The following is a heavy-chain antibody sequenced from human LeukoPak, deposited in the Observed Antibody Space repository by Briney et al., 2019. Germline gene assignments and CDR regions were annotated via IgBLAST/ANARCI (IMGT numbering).Heavy chain of an antibody. V-gene: IGHV4-59*08. CDR3: ARHEFCGDECYYFDY. CDR1: GGSISRYY. J-gene: IGHJ4*02. D-gene: IGHD2-21*01. CDR2: IYYSGST. Sequence: SETLSLTCTVSGGSISRYYWSWIRQPPGKGLEWIGYIYYSGSTNYNPSLTSRVTISVDTSKNQFSLKLSSVTAADTAVYYCARHEFCGDECYYFDYWGQGTLVTVSS.